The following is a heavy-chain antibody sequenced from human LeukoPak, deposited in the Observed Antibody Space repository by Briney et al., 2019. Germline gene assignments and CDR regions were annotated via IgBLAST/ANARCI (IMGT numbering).Heavy chain of an antibody. Sequence: GGSLRLSCAASGFTVGSNYMSWVRQAPGKGLEWVSVIYSGGSTYYADSVKGRFTISRDNSKNTLYLQMNSLRAEDTAVYYCARDPGIYDAFDIWGQGTMVTVSS. J-gene: IGHJ3*02. CDR1: GFTVGSNY. V-gene: IGHV3-66*01. CDR3: ARDPGIYDAFDI. CDR2: IYSGGST. D-gene: IGHD6-13*01.